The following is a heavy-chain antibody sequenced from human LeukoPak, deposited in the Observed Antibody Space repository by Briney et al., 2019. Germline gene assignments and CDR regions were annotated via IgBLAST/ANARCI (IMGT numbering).Heavy chain of an antibody. CDR2: INPSGGST. J-gene: IGHJ4*02. V-gene: IGHV1-46*01. Sequence: ASVNVSCKASGYTFTSYYMHWVRQAPGQGLEWMGIINPSGGSTSYAQKFQGRVTMTRDTSTSTVYMELSSLRSEDTAVYYCARPREVYYYGSGSLDYWGQGTLVTVSS. CDR3: ARPREVYYYGSGSLDY. D-gene: IGHD3-10*01. CDR1: GYTFTSYY.